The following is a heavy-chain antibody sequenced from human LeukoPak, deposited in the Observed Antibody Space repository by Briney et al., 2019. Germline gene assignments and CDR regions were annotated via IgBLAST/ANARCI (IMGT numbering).Heavy chain of an antibody. J-gene: IGHJ6*02. V-gene: IGHV3-21*01. CDR2: ISSSSSYT. D-gene: IGHD2-15*01. CDR3: AREVVVVAAISYYYYYGMDV. CDR1: GFTFSSYG. Sequence: PGGSLRLSCAASGFTFSSYGMHWVRQAPGKGLEWVSSISSSSSYTYYADSVKGRFTISRDNAKNSLYLQMNSLRAEDTAVYYCAREVVVVAAISYYYYYGMDVWGQGTTVTVSS.